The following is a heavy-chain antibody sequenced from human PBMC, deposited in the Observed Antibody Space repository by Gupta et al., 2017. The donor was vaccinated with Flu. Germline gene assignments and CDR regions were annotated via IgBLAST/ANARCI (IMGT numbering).Heavy chain of an antibody. CDR3: ARERTYKLELED. CDR1: GFTFSSYA. V-gene: IGHV3-30*04. J-gene: IGHJ4*02. D-gene: IGHD1-7*01. Sequence: AASGFTFSSYALHWVRQAPGKGLEWVAVVSGDGRTIYYTDSVKGRFTISRDNSKNTVSLQMNSLRAEDTALYYCARERTYKLELEDWGQGTLVTVSS. CDR2: VSGDGRTI.